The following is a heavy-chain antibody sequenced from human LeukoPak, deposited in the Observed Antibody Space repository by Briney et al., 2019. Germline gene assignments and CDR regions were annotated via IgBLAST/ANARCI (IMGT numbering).Heavy chain of an antibody. Sequence: GGSLRLSCAASGFTFSSYAMSWVRQAPGKGLEWVSTISGSGSSTYYADSVKGRFTISRDNSKNTLYLQMNSLRAEDTAVYYCAKMYSSSWYYFDYWGQGTLVTVSS. CDR2: ISGSGSST. J-gene: IGHJ4*02. CDR3: AKMYSSSWYYFDY. V-gene: IGHV3-23*01. D-gene: IGHD6-13*01. CDR1: GFTFSSYA.